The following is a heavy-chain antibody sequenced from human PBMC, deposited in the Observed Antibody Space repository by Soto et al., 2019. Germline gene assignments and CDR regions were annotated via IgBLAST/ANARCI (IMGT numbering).Heavy chain of an antibody. CDR1: GGTFSSYA. D-gene: IGHD2-15*01. V-gene: IGHV1-69*13. Sequence: SVKVSCKASGGTFSSYAISWVRQAPGQGLEWMGGIIPIFGTANYAQKFQGRVTITADESTSTAYMELSSLRSEDTAVYYCARANYCSGGSCYLNWFDPWGQGTLVTVSS. CDR2: IIPIFGTA. J-gene: IGHJ5*02. CDR3: ARANYCSGGSCYLNWFDP.